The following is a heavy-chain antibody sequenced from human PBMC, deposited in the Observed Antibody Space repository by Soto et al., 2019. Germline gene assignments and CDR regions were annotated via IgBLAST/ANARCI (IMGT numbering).Heavy chain of an antibody. CDR1: GGSISSGGYY. J-gene: IGHJ4*02. Sequence: PSETLSLTCTVSGGSISSGGYYWSWIRQHPGKGLEWIGYIYYSGSTYYNPSLKSRVTISVDTSKNQFSLKLSSVTAADTAVYYCARGDSSGYYTLFDYWGQGTLVTVSS. V-gene: IGHV4-31*03. D-gene: IGHD3-22*01. CDR2: IYYSGST. CDR3: ARGDSSGYYTLFDY.